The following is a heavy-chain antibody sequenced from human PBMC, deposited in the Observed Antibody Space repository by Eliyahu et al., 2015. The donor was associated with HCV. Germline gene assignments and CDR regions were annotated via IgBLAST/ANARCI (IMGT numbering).Heavy chain of an antibody. J-gene: IGHJ4*02. CDR1: GYXFASYW. CDR2: IYAGNSDT. V-gene: IGHV5-51*01. CDR3: ARLWHAMGKEFDY. D-gene: IGHD2-2*01. Sequence: EVQLVQSGAEVKKPGESLKISCKGSGYXFASYWIAWLRQMPGKGLECMGIIYAGNSDTRYSPSFQGQVTISADKSISTAYLQWSSLKASDTAMYYCARLWHAMGKEFDYWGQGTLVTVSS.